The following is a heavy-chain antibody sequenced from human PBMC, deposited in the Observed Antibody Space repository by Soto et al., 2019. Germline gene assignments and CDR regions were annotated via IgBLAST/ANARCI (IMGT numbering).Heavy chain of an antibody. V-gene: IGHV1-3*01. CDR2: INAGNGNT. CDR3: ARGGYYYYGMDV. CDR1: GYTFTSYA. Sequence: GASVKVSCKASGYTFTSYAMHWVRQAPGQRLEWMGWINAGNGNTKYSQQFQGRVTITRDTSASTAYMELSSLRSEDTAVYYCARGGYYYYGMDVWGQGTTVTVS. J-gene: IGHJ6*02.